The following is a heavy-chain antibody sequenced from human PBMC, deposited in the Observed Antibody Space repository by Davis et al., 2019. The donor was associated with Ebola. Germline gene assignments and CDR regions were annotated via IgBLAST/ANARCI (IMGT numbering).Heavy chain of an antibody. CDR3: AKSGLSFGVVKYHYGMDV. CDR2: INWNGAET. D-gene: IGHD3-3*01. J-gene: IGHJ6*04. Sequence: GESLKISCEGSGFVFDHYPMSWVRQAPGKGLEWVSGINWNGAETGYSDSVKGRFTISRDNSKKTLYLQMNSLRAEDTAVYYCAKSGLSFGVVKYHYGMDVWGKGTTVTVSS. V-gene: IGHV3-20*04. CDR1: GFVFDHYP.